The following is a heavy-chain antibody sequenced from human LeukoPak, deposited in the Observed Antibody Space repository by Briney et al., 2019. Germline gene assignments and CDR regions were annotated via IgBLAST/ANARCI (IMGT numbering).Heavy chain of an antibody. Sequence: SETLSLTCTVSGGSISSYYWSWIRQPPGKGLEWIGYIYYSGSTYYNPSLKSRVTISVDTSKNQFSLKLSSVTAADTAVYYCARGWMGSITMIVVVITLFDYWGQGTLVTVSS. J-gene: IGHJ4*02. CDR3: ARGWMGSITMIVVVITLFDY. V-gene: IGHV4-59*12. D-gene: IGHD3-22*01. CDR2: IYYSGST. CDR1: GGSISSYY.